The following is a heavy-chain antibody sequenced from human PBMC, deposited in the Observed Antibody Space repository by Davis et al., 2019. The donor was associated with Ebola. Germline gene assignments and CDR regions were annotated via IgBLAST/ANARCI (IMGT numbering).Heavy chain of an antibody. Sequence: AASVKVSCKASGYTFTNYYMHWVRQAPGQGLEWMGMINPNDGRTIYAQKFQGRVTITRDTSATTAYMELSSLTSEDTAMYYCARDTHIAAYDYWGQGTLVTVSS. CDR2: INPNDGRT. V-gene: IGHV1-46*01. CDR3: ARDTHIAAYDY. D-gene: IGHD6-25*01. J-gene: IGHJ4*02. CDR1: GYTFTNYY.